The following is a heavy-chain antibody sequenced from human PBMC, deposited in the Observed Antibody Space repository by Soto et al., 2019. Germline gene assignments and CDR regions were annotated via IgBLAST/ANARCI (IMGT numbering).Heavy chain of an antibody. CDR2: VSTYNGNT. CDR1: GYSFSDYG. Sequence: QVQLVQSGAEVKKPGASLKVSCQASGYSFSDYGIAWVRQAPGQGLAWVGWVSTYNGNTNYAQKFQGRVTMTTDTSANKASMALRSLRSDDTAMYYCARYGYSSGWYLGTGMDVWGQGTPVTVSS. CDR3: ARYGYSSGWYLGTGMDV. D-gene: IGHD6-19*01. V-gene: IGHV1-18*04. J-gene: IGHJ6*02.